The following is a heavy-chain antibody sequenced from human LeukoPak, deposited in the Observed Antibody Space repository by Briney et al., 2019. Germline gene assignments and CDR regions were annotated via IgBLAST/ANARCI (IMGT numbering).Heavy chain of an antibody. Sequence: SETLSLTCTVSGGSISSYYWSWIRQPPGKGLEWIGYIYYSGSTNYNPSLKSRVTISVDTSKNQFSLKLSSVTAADTAVYYCARAASLPMVPPDFDYWGQGTLVTVSS. V-gene: IGHV4-59*01. CDR2: IYYSGST. D-gene: IGHD3-10*01. CDR1: GGSISSYY. J-gene: IGHJ4*02. CDR3: ARAASLPMVPPDFDY.